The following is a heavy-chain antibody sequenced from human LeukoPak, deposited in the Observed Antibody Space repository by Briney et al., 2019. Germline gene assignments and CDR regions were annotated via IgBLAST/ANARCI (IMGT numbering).Heavy chain of an antibody. D-gene: IGHD1-26*01. Sequence: PGGSLRLSCAASGFTFSSYGMHWVRQAPGKGLEWVAVIWYDGSNKYYADSVKGRFTISRDNSKNTLYLQMNSLRAEDTAVYYCARDGSRSFPSGNWFDPWGQGTLVTVSS. V-gene: IGHV3-33*01. CDR1: GFTFSSYG. J-gene: IGHJ5*02. CDR2: IWYDGSNK. CDR3: ARDGSRSFPSGNWFDP.